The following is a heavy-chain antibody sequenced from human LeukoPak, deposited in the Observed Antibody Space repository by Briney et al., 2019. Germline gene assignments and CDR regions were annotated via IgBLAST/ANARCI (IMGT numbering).Heavy chain of an antibody. V-gene: IGHV4-4*07. CDR1: GGSISSYY. CDR3: ARMGFWSGPNDY. CDR2: IYTSGST. Sequence: SETLSLTCTVSGGSISSYYWSWIRQPPGKGLEWIGRIYTSGSTNYNPSLKSRVTMSVDTSKNQFSLKLSSVTAADTAVYYCARMGFWSGPNDYWGQGTLVTVSS. J-gene: IGHJ4*02. D-gene: IGHD3-3*01.